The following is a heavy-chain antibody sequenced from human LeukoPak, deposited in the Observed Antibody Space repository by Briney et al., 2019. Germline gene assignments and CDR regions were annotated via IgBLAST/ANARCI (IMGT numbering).Heavy chain of an antibody. D-gene: IGHD2-15*01. CDR1: GGSISSYY. CDR3: ARETLYCSGGSCYDYFDY. V-gene: IGHV4-4*07. J-gene: IGHJ4*02. CDR2: IYTSGST. Sequence: PSETLSLTCTVSGGSISSYYWSWIRHPAGKGLEWIGRIYTSGSTNYNPSLKSRVTMSVDTSKNQFSLKLSSVTAADTAVYYCARETLYCSGGSCYDYFDYWGQGTLVTVSS.